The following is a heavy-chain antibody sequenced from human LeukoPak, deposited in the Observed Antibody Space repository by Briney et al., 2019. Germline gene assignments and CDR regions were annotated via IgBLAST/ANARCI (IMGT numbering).Heavy chain of an antibody. J-gene: IGHJ3*02. V-gene: IGHV3-20*04. CDR2: INWNGGST. CDR1: GFTFDDYG. CDR3: ARGGTYTGEDYVWGRGDAFDI. D-gene: IGHD3-16*01. Sequence: GGSLRLSCAASGFTFDDYGMSWVRQAPGKGLEWVSGINWNGGSTGYADSVKGRFTISRDNAKNSLYLQMNSLRAEDTALYYCARGGTYTGEDYVWGRGDAFDIWGQGTMVTVSS.